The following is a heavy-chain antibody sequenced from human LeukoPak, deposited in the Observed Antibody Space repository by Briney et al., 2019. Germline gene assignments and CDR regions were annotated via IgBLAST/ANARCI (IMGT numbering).Heavy chain of an antibody. V-gene: IGHV3-23*01. CDR3: AKDRVRDCSSTSCEFFDY. D-gene: IGHD2-2*01. Sequence: GGSLRLSCAASGFTFSTYGMNWVRQAPGKGLEWVSGISGSGGSTDYADSVKGRFTISRDNSKNTLYLQMNSLRAEDTAVYYCAKDRVRDCSSTSCEFFDYWGQGTLVTVSS. CDR1: GFTFSTYG. J-gene: IGHJ4*02. CDR2: ISGSGGST.